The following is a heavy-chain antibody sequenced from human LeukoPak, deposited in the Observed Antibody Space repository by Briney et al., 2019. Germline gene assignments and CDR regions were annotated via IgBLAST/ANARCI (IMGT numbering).Heavy chain of an antibody. CDR1: GFSFSSYS. Sequence: GGSLRLSCEASGFSFSSYSMNWVRQAPGKGLEWISYISFGSGTIHYADSVKGRFTISRDNAKNSLYLQMNSLKAEDTALYYCARDTHYYGSGSPAFDFWGRGTMVTVSS. J-gene: IGHJ3*01. V-gene: IGHV3-48*01. CDR2: ISFGSGTI. CDR3: ARDTHYYGSGSPAFDF. D-gene: IGHD3-10*01.